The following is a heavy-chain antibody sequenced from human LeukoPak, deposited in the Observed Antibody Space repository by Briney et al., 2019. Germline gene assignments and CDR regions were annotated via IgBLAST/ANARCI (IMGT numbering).Heavy chain of an antibody. CDR3: AADIVGATGYYFDY. J-gene: IGHJ4*02. V-gene: IGHV1-58*02. CDR2: IVVGGGNT. CDR1: EFTFSSSV. D-gene: IGHD1-26*01. Sequence: GASVKVSCKASEFTFSSSVMQWVRQARGQRLEWIGWIVVGGGNTNYAQKFQERVTITRDMSTSTAYMELSSLRSEDTAVYYCAADIVGATGYYFDYWGQGTLVTVSS.